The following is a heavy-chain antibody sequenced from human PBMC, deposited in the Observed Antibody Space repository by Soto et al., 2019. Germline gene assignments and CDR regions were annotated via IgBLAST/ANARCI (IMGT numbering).Heavy chain of an antibody. J-gene: IGHJ5*02. CDR1: GYTFITYF. Sequence: GASVKVSCKASGYTFITYFMHWVRQAPGQGLEWMGVINPSRGTTTYAQKFQDRVTMTRDTSASTVYMELSSLRSEDTAMYYCARSYISSSYWFDPWGQGTPVTVSS. D-gene: IGHD6-6*01. CDR3: ARSYISSSYWFDP. CDR2: INPSRGTT. V-gene: IGHV1-46*03.